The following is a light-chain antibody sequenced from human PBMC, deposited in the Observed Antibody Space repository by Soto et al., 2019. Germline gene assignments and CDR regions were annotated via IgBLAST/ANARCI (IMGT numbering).Light chain of an antibody. Sequence: DIQMIQSPSSVYASVGDRVTVACRSGQAIAGWLAWYQQKPGKAPRLLIYGTSTLQSGVPSRFSGSGSGTDFTLTINSLQPEDFATYYCQQAYSFPLTFGGGTKVDIK. CDR1: QAIAGW. J-gene: IGKJ4*01. CDR2: GTS. V-gene: IGKV1D-12*01. CDR3: QQAYSFPLT.